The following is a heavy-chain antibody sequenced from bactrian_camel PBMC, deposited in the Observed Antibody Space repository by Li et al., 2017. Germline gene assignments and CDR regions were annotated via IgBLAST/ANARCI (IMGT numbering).Heavy chain of an antibody. Sequence: HVQLVESGGASVQAGGSLRLSCEVSGYTYSSRCMVWFRQAPGREPEGLAAIYSSGDNTYYTDSAKGRFTISRDNAKNTVTLQMNSLKPEDTALYYCATVLYIDAVGPDGPPHWGQGTQVTVS. CDR1: GYTYSSRC. D-gene: IGHD1*01. V-gene: IGHV3S1*01. CDR3: ATVLYIDAVGPDGPPH. J-gene: IGHJ4*01. CDR2: IYSSGDNT.